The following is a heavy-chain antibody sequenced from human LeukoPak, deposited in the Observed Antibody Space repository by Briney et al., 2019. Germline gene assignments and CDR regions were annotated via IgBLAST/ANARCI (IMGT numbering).Heavy chain of an antibody. D-gene: IGHD2-2*02. CDR3: ARGWGDCTTVSCYTGGDVFDM. CDR1: GFTFSCYW. Sequence: GGSLRLSCVASGFTFSCYWMSWVRQAPGKGLEWVANIKQDGSEKYYVDSVKGRFTISRDNAKNSLFLQMNSLRAEDTAVYYCARGWGDCTTVSCYTGGDVFDMWGQGTMVTVSS. CDR2: IKQDGSEK. J-gene: IGHJ3*02. V-gene: IGHV3-7*01.